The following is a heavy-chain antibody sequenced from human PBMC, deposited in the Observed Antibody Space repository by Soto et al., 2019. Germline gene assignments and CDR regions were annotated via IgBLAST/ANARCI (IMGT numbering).Heavy chain of an antibody. V-gene: IGHV3-30-3*01. Sequence: QVQLVESGGGVVQPGRSLRLSCAASGFTFSSYAMHWVRQAPGKVLEWVAVISYDGSNKYYADSVKGRFTISRDNSKNTLYLQMNSLRAEDTAVYYCARDLITIFGVVHAPYYYYGMDVWGQGTTVTVSS. D-gene: IGHD3-3*01. J-gene: IGHJ6*02. CDR1: GFTFSSYA. CDR2: ISYDGSNK. CDR3: ARDLITIFGVVHAPYYYYGMDV.